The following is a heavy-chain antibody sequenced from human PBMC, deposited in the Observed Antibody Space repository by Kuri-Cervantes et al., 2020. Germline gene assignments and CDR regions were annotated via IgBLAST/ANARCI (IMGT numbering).Heavy chain of an antibody. Sequence: SETLSLTCAVYGGSFSGYYWSWIRQPPGKGLEWIGEINHSGSTNYNPSLKSRVAISVDTSKNQFSLKLSSVTAADTAVYYCARDAGDIVVVPAAGSNYYYYMDVWGKGTTVTVSS. CDR1: GGSFSGYY. CDR2: INHSGST. D-gene: IGHD2-2*01. J-gene: IGHJ6*03. CDR3: ARDAGDIVVVPAAGSNYYYYMDV. V-gene: IGHV4-34*01.